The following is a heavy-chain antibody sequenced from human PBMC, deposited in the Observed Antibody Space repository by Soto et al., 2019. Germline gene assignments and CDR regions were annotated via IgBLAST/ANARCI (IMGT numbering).Heavy chain of an antibody. CDR1: GGSFSGYF. V-gene: IGHV4-34*01. D-gene: IGHD1-26*01. CDR2: INHSGST. J-gene: IGHJ3*01. Sequence: QVQLQQWGAGLLKPSETLSLTCAVYGGSFSGYFWSWIRQPPGKGLEWIGEINHSGSTNYNPSLKSRVTISVDTSKNQFSLNPSSVTAVDTAVYYCARAGRIGFFWGQGTMVTVSS. CDR3: ARAGRIGFF.